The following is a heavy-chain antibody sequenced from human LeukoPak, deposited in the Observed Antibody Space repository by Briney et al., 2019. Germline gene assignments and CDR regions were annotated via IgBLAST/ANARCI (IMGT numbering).Heavy chain of an antibody. CDR3: ARGPGGGYSYYFLHV. CDR2: IYYSGST. CDR1: GGSISSYY. D-gene: IGHD3-10*01. J-gene: IGHJ6*04. Sequence: PSETLSLTCTVSGGSISSYYWSWIRQPPGKGLEWIGCIYYSGSTNYNPSLKSRVTISVDMSKNQFSLKLSSVTAADTAVYYCARGPGGGYSYYFLHVWGKGTTVTVSS. V-gene: IGHV4-59*01.